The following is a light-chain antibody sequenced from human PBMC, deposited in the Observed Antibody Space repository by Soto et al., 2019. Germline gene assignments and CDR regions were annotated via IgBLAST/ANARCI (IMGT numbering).Light chain of an antibody. J-gene: IGLJ1*01. CDR1: SSDVGSYNL. Sequence: QSVLTQPASVSGSPGQSITISCTGTSSDVGSYNLVSWYQQHPGKAPKLMIYEGTKRPSGVSNRFSGSKSGNTASLTISGLQAEDEADYNCSPYARNSFYFIATGRKVTDL. CDR3: SPYARNSFYF. CDR2: EGT. V-gene: IGLV2-23*01.